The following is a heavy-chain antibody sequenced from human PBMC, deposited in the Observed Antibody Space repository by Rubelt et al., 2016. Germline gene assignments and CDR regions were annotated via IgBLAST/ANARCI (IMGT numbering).Heavy chain of an antibody. V-gene: IGHV4-34*01. D-gene: IGHD3-22*01. CDR2: INHRGST. Sequence: QVQLQQWGAGLLKPSETLSLTCAVYGGSFSGYYWSWIRQPPGQGLEWIGEINHRGSTNYNPSLKSRVTISVDTSKNQFSLKLSSVTAADTAVYYCARGKEGLGVTMMDYWGQGTLVTVSS. CDR3: ARGKEGLGVTMMDY. CDR1: GGSFSGYY. J-gene: IGHJ4*02.